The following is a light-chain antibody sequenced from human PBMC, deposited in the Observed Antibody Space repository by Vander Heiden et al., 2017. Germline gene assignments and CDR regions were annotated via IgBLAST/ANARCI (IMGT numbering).Light chain of an antibody. CDR1: QTISSF. Sequence: DIQMTQSPSSLSASVGSRVTITCRASQTISSFLNWYQQKPGKAPNLLIYAASSLQSGVPSRFSGSGSATDFTLTISSLQPEDFATYYCQQSYSPLYTFGQGTKVEIK. V-gene: IGKV1-39*01. J-gene: IGKJ2*01. CDR2: AAS. CDR3: QQSYSPLYT.